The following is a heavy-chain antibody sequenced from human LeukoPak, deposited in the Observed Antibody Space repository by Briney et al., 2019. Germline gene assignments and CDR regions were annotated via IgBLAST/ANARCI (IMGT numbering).Heavy chain of an antibody. CDR1: GYTLTSYD. Sequence: ASVKVSCKASGYTLTSYDINWVRQATGQGLEWMGWMNPNSGNAGYAQKFQGRVTMTRNTSISTAYMELSSLRSEDTAVYYCARGQQLGYYYYYYMDVWGKGTTVTVSS. D-gene: IGHD6-13*01. CDR3: ARGQQLGYYYYYYMDV. CDR2: MNPNSGNA. J-gene: IGHJ6*03. V-gene: IGHV1-8*01.